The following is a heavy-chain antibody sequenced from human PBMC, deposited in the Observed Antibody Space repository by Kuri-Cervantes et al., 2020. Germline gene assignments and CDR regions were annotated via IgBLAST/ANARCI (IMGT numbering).Heavy chain of an antibody. J-gene: IGHJ4*02. CDR2: IYSGGST. D-gene: IGHD6-13*01. CDR1: GFTFSSYS. CDR3: ARRLVIAAAGTRFGY. V-gene: IGHV3-53*05. Sequence: GESLKISCAASGFTFSSYSMNRVRQAPGKGLEWVSVIYSGGSTYYADSVKGRFTISRDNSKNTLYLQMNSLRAEDTAVYYWARRLVIAAAGTRFGYWGQGTLVTVSS.